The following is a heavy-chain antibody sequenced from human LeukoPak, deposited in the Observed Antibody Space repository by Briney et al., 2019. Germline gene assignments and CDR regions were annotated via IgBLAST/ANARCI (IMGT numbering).Heavy chain of an antibody. Sequence: GGSLRLSCAASGFTFSNAWMTWVRQAPGKGLEWVGRIKSETDGGTADYAAPGKGRFTISRDDSKNTLYLQMNSLRPEDTAVYYCARASWDAFDIWGQGTMVTVSS. CDR2: IKSETDGGTA. V-gene: IGHV3-15*01. CDR1: GFTFSNAW. J-gene: IGHJ3*02. CDR3: ARASWDAFDI. D-gene: IGHD2-2*01.